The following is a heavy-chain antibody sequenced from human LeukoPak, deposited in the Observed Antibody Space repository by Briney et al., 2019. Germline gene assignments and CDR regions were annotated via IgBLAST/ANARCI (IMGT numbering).Heavy chain of an antibody. V-gene: IGHV6-1*01. CDR1: GDSVSSNSAA. CDR3: ARHLVVRGVRPSLGFDY. CDR2: TYYRSKWYN. D-gene: IGHD3-10*01. J-gene: IGHJ4*02. Sequence: SQTLSLTCAISGDSVSSNSAAWNWIRQSPSRRLKWLGRTYYRSKWYNDYAVSVKSRITINPDTSKNQFSLQLNSVTPEDTAVYYCARHLVVRGVRPSLGFDYWGQGTLVTVSS.